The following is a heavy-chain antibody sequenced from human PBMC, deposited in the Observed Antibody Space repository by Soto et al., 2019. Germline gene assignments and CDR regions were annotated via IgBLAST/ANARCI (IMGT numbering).Heavy chain of an antibody. V-gene: IGHV1-58*02. J-gene: IGHJ6*02. CDR2: IVVGSGNT. CDR3: AARSYPYYHAMDV. D-gene: IGHD3-16*02. Sequence: SVKVSCKASGYTFTSYGISWVRQARGQGLEWIGWIVVGSGNTNYAQKFQERLTITRDMSTSTAYMELSGLRSDDTAVYYCAARSYPYYHAMDVWGQGTTVTVSS. CDR1: GYTFTSYG.